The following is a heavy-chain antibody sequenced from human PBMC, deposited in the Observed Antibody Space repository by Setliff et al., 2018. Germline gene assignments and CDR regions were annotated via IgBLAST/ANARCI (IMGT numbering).Heavy chain of an antibody. CDR1: GFSFSSYA. D-gene: IGHD6-19*01. J-gene: IGHJ3*02. V-gene: IGHV3-23*01. CDR3: VRRGGTAGQGAFDI. CDR2: VNDNGRTT. Sequence: GGSLRLSCAASGFSFSSYAVSWVRQAPGKGLEWVSTVNDNGRTTYYPNSVKGQFTISRDNSKNTLYLQMNNLRAEDTALYYCVRRGGTAGQGAFDIWGQGTMVTVS.